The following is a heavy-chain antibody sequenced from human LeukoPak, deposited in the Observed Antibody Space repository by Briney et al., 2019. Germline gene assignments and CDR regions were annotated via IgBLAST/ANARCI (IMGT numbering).Heavy chain of an antibody. CDR2: FDPEDGET. CDR1: GYTLTELS. CDR3: VRSYLTHYYMDV. J-gene: IGHJ6*03. D-gene: IGHD1-26*01. Sequence: ASVKVSCKVSGYTLTELSMHWVRQAPGKGLEWMGGFDPEDGETIYAQKFQGRVTMTEDTSTDTAYMELSSLRSEDTALYYCVRSYLTHYYMDVWGKGTTVTISS. V-gene: IGHV1-24*01.